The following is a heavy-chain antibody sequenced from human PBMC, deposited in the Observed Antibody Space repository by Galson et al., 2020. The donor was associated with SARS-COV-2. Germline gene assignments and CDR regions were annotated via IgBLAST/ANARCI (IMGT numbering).Heavy chain of an antibody. CDR3: ARARVRAAAGRLNYYYYGMDV. J-gene: IGHJ6*02. D-gene: IGHD6-13*01. V-gene: IGHV1-2*02. CDR2: INXXXXXX. Sequence: ASVKVSCKASGYTFTGYYIHWVRQAPGQGLEWMGWINXXXXXXKXXXXFQGRVSMTRDTSISTGYMELSRLRSDDTAVYYCARARVRAAAGRLNYYYYGMDVWGQGTTVTVSS. CDR1: GYTFTGYY.